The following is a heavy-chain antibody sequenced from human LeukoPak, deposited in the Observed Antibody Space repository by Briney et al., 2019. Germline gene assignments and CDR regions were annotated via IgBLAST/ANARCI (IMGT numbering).Heavy chain of an antibody. CDR3: ARGGYNWDTDAGWFDP. V-gene: IGHV3-23*01. CDR2: ISGSGESK. CDR1: GGTFSSYA. Sequence: SCKASGGTFSSYAMHWVRQVAGKGLEWVSGISGSGESKSYADSVKGQFTVSRDNSKNTLYLQMNSLRVEDTAVYYCARGGYNWDTDAGWFDPWGLGTLVTVSS. J-gene: IGHJ5*02. D-gene: IGHD1/OR15-1a*01.